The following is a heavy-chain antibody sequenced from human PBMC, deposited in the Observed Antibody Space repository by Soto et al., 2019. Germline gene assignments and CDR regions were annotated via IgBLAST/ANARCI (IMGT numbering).Heavy chain of an antibody. Sequence: GASVKVSCKASGDTFSSYTISWVRQAPGQGLEWMGRIIPILNQAHYAQRFEGRVTMSADKSTNTAYMELNRLTSEDTALFYCAIDDSYASRYDWLHPWGQGTLVTVSS. CDR3: AIDDSYASRYDWLHP. D-gene: IGHD1-1*01. J-gene: IGHJ5*02. CDR1: GDTFSSYT. CDR2: IIPILNQA. V-gene: IGHV1-69*02.